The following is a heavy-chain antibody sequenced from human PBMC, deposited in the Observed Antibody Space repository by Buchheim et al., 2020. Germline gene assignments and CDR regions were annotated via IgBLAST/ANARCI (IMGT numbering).Heavy chain of an antibody. J-gene: IGHJ4*02. CDR1: GFTFSSYG. V-gene: IGHV3-30*18. CDR2: ISYDGSNK. Sequence: QVQLVESGGGVVQPGRSLRLSCAASGFTFSSYGMHWVRQAPGKGLEWVAVISYDGSNKYYADSVKGRFTIYRDNSKNTLYLQMNSLRAEDTAVYYCAKTGTYYYDSSGYYYVDYFDYWGQGTL. CDR3: AKTGTYYYDSSGYYYVDYFDY. D-gene: IGHD3-22*01.